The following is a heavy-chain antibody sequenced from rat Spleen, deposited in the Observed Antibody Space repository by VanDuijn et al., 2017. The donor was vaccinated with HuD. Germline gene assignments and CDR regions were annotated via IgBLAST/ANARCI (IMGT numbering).Heavy chain of an antibody. CDR2: IWGDGST. CDR1: GFSLSSYG. D-gene: IGHD1-2*01. Sequence: QVQLKESGPGLVQPSQTLSLTCTVSGFSLSSYGVIWVRQPPGKGLEWMGGIWGDGSTVYNSLLKSRLSISRDTSKSQVYLEMTSLQTEDTATYYGARADISAIYTDGIWGQGVMVTVSS. CDR3: ARADISAIYTDGI. V-gene: IGHV2-13*01. J-gene: IGHJ2*01.